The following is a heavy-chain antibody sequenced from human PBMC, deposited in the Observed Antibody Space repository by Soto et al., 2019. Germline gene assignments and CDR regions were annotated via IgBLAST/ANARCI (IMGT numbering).Heavy chain of an antibody. J-gene: IGHJ5*02. V-gene: IGHV2-26*01. CDR3: ARIGTTEDWFDP. CDR2: IFSNDEK. Sequence: QVTLKESGPVLVKPTETLTLTCTVSGFSLSNARMGVSWIRQPPGKALEWLAHIFSNDEKSYSTSLKSRLTISKDTSKSQVVLTMTNMDPVDTATYYCARIGTTEDWFDPWGLGTLVTVSS. D-gene: IGHD4-17*01. CDR1: GFSLSNARMG.